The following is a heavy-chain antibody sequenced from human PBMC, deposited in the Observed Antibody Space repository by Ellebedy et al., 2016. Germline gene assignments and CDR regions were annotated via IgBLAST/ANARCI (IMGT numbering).Heavy chain of an antibody. D-gene: IGHD2-2*01. J-gene: IGHJ6*03. CDR3: AKDGGRGRYQPYYYMDV. Sequence: GGSLRLXXAASGFTFSSYAMSWVRQAPGKGLEWVSGFTWNSGSIGYADSVKGRFTISRDNAKNSLYLQMNSLRAEDTALYYCAKDGGRGRYQPYYYMDVWGKGTTVTVSS. V-gene: IGHV3-9*01. CDR2: FTWNSGSI. CDR1: GFTFSSYA.